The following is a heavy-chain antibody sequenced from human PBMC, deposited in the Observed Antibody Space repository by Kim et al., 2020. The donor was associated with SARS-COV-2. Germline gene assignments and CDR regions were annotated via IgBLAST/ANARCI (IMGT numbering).Heavy chain of an antibody. CDR3: ARMPASIVAADY. CDR2: K. J-gene: IGHJ4*02. V-gene: IGHV2-70*01. Sequence: KYYSTSLKNRLTISKDTSKNQVVLTMTNMDPVDTATYYCARMPASIVAADYWGQGTLVTVSS. D-gene: IGHD6-13*01.